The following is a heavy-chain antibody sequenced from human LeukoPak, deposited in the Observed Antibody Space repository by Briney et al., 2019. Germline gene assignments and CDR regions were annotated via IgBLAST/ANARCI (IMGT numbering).Heavy chain of an antibody. CDR2: VSYSGST. CDR3: ARTGGYNSPFSF. CDR1: GGSISTYY. Sequence: SETLSLTCTVSGGSISTYYWNWVRQPPGKGLEWIGYVSYSGSTNYNPSLKSRVTISVDTSKIQFSLKLNSVTAADTAVYYCARTGGYNSPFSFWGQGALVTVSS. J-gene: IGHJ4*02. V-gene: IGHV4-59*01. D-gene: IGHD5-24*01.